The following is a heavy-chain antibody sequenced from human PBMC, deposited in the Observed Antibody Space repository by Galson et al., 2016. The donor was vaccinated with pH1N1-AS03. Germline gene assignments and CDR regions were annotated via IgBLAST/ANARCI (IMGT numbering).Heavy chain of an antibody. CDR2: IIPIYGSA. J-gene: IGHJ4*02. CDR1: GGTFSGNT. V-gene: IGHV1-69*06. Sequence: SVKVSCKASGGTFSGNTFTWVRQAPGQGLEWMGGIIPIYGSANYAQKFQGRVTITADIFTNTVYMELSSLRSEDTAVYYCARGLTYHFGSGSVFWGQGTLVTVSS. CDR3: ARGLTYHFGSGSVF. D-gene: IGHD3-10*01.